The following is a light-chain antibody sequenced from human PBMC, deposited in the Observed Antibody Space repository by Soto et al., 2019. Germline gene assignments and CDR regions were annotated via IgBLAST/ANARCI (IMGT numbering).Light chain of an antibody. CDR2: DN. J-gene: IGLJ2*01. V-gene: IGLV1-44*01. CDR1: SSNIGSNP. CDR3: AAWDASLNGVV. Sequence: QSVLTQPPSASGTPGLRVTFSCAGSSSNIGSNPVSWYHLLPGTAPKLLIYDNERPSGVPDRFSGSKSGTSASLAISGLQSEDEADYYCAAWDASLNGVVFGGGTKLTVL.